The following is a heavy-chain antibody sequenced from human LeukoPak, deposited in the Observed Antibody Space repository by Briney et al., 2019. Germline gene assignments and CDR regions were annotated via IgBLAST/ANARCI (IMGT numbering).Heavy chain of an antibody. Sequence: GASLRLSCAASGFTFSSYAMSWVRQAPGKGLEWVSAISGSGGSTYYADSVKGRFTISRDNSKNTRYLQMNSLRAEDTAVYYCAKDYSWNYVVHYWGQGTLVTVSS. D-gene: IGHD1-7*01. CDR1: GFTFSSYA. J-gene: IGHJ4*02. V-gene: IGHV3-23*01. CDR2: ISGSGGST. CDR3: AKDYSWNYVVHY.